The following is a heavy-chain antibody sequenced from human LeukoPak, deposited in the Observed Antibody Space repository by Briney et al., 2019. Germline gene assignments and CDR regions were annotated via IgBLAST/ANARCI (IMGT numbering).Heavy chain of an antibody. D-gene: IGHD4-17*01. CDR2: ISTYNGNT. CDR1: GYTFISYD. J-gene: IGHJ4*02. Sequence: ASVKVSCKPPGYTFISYDINWVRQAPGQGLEWMGWISTYNGNTNYAQKLQGRVTMTTDTSTSTAYMELRSLRSDDTAVYYCARVGDYGEPRDYWGQGTLVTVSS. CDR3: ARVGDYGEPRDY. V-gene: IGHV1-18*01.